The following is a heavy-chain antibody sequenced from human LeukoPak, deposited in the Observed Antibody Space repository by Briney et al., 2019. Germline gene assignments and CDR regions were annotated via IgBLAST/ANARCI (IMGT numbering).Heavy chain of an antibody. CDR2: IYYSGST. J-gene: IGHJ4*02. D-gene: IGHD5-24*01. CDR1: GGSMSSYY. Sequence: SETLSLTCTVSGGSMSSYYWSWIRQPSGKGLEWIGYIYYSGSTKYNPSLKSRVTILVDTSKNQFSLKLSSVTAADTAVYYCARDLGDGYNWAYWGQGTLVTVSS. V-gene: IGHV4-59*01. CDR3: ARDLGDGYNWAY.